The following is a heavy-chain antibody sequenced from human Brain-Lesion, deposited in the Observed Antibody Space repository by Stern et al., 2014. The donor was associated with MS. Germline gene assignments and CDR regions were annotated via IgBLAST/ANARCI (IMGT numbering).Heavy chain of an antibody. Sequence: VQLVESGPGLVKPSETLSLTCTVSGGSISSSTYYWAWIRQPPGKGLEWIGNIYYSGFTYYNPSLKSRVTISVGMSKNQFSLKLSSVTAADTAIYYCARHDSVPRPSQLYSARDRGPGYFDYWGQGTLVTVSS. CDR1: GGSISSSTYY. V-gene: IGHV4-39*01. D-gene: IGHD1-26*01. J-gene: IGHJ4*02. CDR2: IYYSGFT. CDR3: ARHDSVPRPSQLYSARDRGPGYFDY.